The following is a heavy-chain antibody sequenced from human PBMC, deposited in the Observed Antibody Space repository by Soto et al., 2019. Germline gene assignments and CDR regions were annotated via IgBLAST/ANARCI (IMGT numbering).Heavy chain of an antibody. V-gene: IGHV2-5*02. Sequence: QITLKESGPTLVKPTQTLTLTCTFSGFSLSTGGVGVAWIRQCPGKALEWLAVIYWDDDKRYSPSLKKRVTITKDTSKNQVVFTMTNMDPVDTATYYCAHTPFFGDKLDYWGQGTLVTVSS. CDR3: AHTPFFGDKLDY. D-gene: IGHD2-21*01. CDR2: IYWDDDK. J-gene: IGHJ4*02. CDR1: GFSLSTGGVG.